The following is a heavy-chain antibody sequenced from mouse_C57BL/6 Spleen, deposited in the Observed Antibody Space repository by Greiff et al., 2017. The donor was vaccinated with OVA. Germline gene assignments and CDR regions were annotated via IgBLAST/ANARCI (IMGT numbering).Heavy chain of an antibody. V-gene: IGHV1-54*01. CDR2: INPGSGGT. J-gene: IGHJ2*01. D-gene: IGHD2-4*01. Sequence: QVQLQQSGAELVRPGTSVKVSCKASGYAFTNYLIEWVKQRPGQGLEWIGVINPGSGGTNYNEKFKGKATLTADKSSSTAYMQLSSLTSEDSAVYFCARRYDYDDGYFDYWGQGTTLTVSS. CDR1: GYAFTNYL. CDR3: ARRYDYDDGYFDY.